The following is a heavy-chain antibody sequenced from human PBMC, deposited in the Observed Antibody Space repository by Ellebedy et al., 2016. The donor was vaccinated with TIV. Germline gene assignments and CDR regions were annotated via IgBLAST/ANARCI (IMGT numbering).Heavy chain of an antibody. CDR2: IIPVYGTA. CDR1: GYTFTSYG. Sequence: AASVKVSCKASGYTFTSYGFSWVRQAPGQGLEWMGGIIPVYGTADFAQKFQGRVTITADASTSTAYMELSSLRSEDTAVYYCARARTLLASYYSMDVWGQGTTVTVSS. V-gene: IGHV1-69*13. J-gene: IGHJ6*02. D-gene: IGHD1-1*01. CDR3: ARARTLLASYYSMDV.